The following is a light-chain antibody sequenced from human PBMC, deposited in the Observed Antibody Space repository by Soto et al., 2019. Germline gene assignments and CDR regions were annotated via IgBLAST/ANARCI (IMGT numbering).Light chain of an antibody. Sequence: EIVMTQSPATLSVSPGGRATLSCRASQRVSSNLAWYQQKPGQAPRLLIYGASTRATGLPARFSGSGSGTEFTLTISSLQSEDFAVYYCQQYKNSPLTFGGGTRVEIK. J-gene: IGKJ4*01. CDR2: GAS. CDR1: QRVSSN. V-gene: IGKV3-15*01. CDR3: QQYKNSPLT.